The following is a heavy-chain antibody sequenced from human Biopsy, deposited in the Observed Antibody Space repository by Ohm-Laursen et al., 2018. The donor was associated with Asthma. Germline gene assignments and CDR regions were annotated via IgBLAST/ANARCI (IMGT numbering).Heavy chain of an antibody. J-gene: IGHJ4*02. V-gene: IGHV1-3*01. CDR3: ARHWDWGSFFDY. CDR2: INAGNGNT. Sequence: ASVKVSCKASGYTFISYAIHWVRQAPGQRLEWMGWINAGNGNTKYSQKFQGRVAISRDTSASTAYMDLSSLRSEDTAVYYCARHWDWGSFFDYWGQGTPVTVSS. CDR1: GYTFISYA. D-gene: IGHD7-27*01.